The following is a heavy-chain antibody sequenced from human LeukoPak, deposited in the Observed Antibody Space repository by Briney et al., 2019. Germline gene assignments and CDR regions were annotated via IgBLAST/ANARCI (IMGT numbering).Heavy chain of an antibody. CDR1: GFTFSSYW. CDR2: IKQDGSEK. J-gene: IGHJ6*02. V-gene: IGHV3-7*01. D-gene: IGHD4-17*01. CDR3: ARDSVYGDPPFYYYGMDV. Sequence: GGSLRLSCAASGFTFSSYWMSWVRQAPGKGLEWAANIKQDGSEKYYVDSVKGRFTISRDNAKNSLYLQMNSLRAEDTAVYYCARDSVYGDPPFYYYGMDVWGQGTTVTVSS.